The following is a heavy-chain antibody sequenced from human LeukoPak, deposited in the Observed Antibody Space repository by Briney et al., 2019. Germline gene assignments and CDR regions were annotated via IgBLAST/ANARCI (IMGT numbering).Heavy chain of an antibody. Sequence: SVKVSCKASGGTFSSYAISWVRQAPRQGLEWMGGIIPIFGTANYAQKFQGRVTITADESTSTAYMELSSLRSEDTAVYYCARDHLYDILTCYYIKSAFDIWGQGTMVTVSS. J-gene: IGHJ3*02. CDR3: ARDHLYDILTCYYIKSAFDI. CDR2: IIPIFGTA. D-gene: IGHD3-9*01. CDR1: GGTFSSYA. V-gene: IGHV1-69*13.